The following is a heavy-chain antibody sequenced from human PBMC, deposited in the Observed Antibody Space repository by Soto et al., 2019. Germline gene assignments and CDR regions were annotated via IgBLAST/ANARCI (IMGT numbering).Heavy chain of an antibody. Sequence: QVQLVQSGAEVKKPGSSVKVSCKASGGTFSSYAISWVRQAPGQGLEWMGGIIPIFGTANYAQKFQGRVTITADESTSTAYMELSSLRSEDTAVYYCARDSVYYDFWSGHYMGGDYYYGMDVWGQGTTVTVSS. D-gene: IGHD3-3*01. V-gene: IGHV1-69*01. CDR3: ARDSVYYDFWSGHYMGGDYYYGMDV. J-gene: IGHJ6*02. CDR1: GGTFSSYA. CDR2: IIPIFGTA.